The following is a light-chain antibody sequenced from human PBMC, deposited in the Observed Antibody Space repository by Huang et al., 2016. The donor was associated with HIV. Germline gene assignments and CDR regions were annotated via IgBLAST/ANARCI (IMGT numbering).Light chain of an antibody. CDR3: QQRSKWPPVYT. J-gene: IGKJ2*01. Sequence: EIVLTQSPATLSLSPGDRATLSLRASQSVENSLAWYQQKPGQPPRLLMYDASIRATGIPARFSGSGSGTDFTLTISSLEPDDFAVYYCQQRSKWPPVYTFGQGTKLGIK. CDR1: QSVENS. V-gene: IGKV3-11*01. CDR2: DAS.